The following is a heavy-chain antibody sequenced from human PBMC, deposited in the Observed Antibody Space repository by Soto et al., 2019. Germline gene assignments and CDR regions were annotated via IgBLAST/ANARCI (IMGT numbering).Heavy chain of an antibody. CDR2: IIPILGIA. V-gene: IGHV1-69*02. J-gene: IGHJ4*02. Sequence: QVQLVQSGAEVKKPGSSVKVSCKASGGTFSSYTISWVRQAPGRGREWMGRIIPILGIANYAQKFQGRVTITADKPTSEAYMELSSLRSEDTAVYYCARRRDGYNGGYFDYWGQGTLVTVSS. D-gene: IGHD5-12*01. CDR3: ARRRDGYNGGYFDY. CDR1: GGTFSSYT.